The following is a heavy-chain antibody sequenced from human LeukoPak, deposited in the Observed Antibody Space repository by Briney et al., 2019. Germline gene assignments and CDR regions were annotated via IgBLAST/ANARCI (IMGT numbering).Heavy chain of an antibody. CDR1: GFTFSGFS. J-gene: IGHJ4*02. V-gene: IGHV3-48*01. CDR3: VRDLNWAFDS. CDR2: IRGSGSDM. D-gene: IGHD3/OR15-3a*01. Sequence: GGSLRLSCAASGFTFSGFSLNWVRQAPGKGLEWISNIRGSGSDMYYAASVKGRFTISRDSATNSLYLQMNNLKVDDTAVYFCVRDLNWAFDSWAQGTLVTVSS.